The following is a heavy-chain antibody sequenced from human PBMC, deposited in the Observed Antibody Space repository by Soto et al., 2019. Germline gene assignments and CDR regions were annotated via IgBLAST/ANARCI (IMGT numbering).Heavy chain of an antibody. CDR2: ISSSSSYI. D-gene: IGHD6-13*01. J-gene: IGHJ4*02. Sequence: EVQLVESGGGLVQPGGSLRLSCAASGFTFSSYSMNWVRQAPGKGLEWVSSISSSSSYIYYADSVKGRFTISRDNAKNSLYLQMNSLRAEDTAVYYCARDRGIAAAEFDYWGQGTLVTVSS. CDR1: GFTFSSYS. CDR3: ARDRGIAAAEFDY. V-gene: IGHV3-21*01.